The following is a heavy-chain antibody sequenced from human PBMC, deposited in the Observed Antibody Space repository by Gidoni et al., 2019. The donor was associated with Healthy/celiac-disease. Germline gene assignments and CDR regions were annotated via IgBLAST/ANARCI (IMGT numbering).Heavy chain of an antibody. CDR1: GYPFTSYG. D-gene: IGHD5-12*01. CDR2: ISAYNGNT. J-gene: IGHJ3*02. CDR3: AKMKGDGYMVNAFDI. Sequence: QVQLVQSGAEVKKPGASVQVSCKASGYPFTSYGISWVRQAPGQGLEWMGWISAYNGNTNYEQKLQGRVTMTTDTSTSTAYMELRSLRSDDTAVYYCAKMKGDGYMVNAFDIWGQGTMVTVSS. V-gene: IGHV1-18*01.